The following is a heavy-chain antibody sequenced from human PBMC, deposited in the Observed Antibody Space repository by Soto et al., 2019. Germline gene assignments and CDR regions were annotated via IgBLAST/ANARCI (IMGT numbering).Heavy chain of an antibody. CDR3: ARAPYAGAFDI. V-gene: IGHV3-30*03. D-gene: IGHD4-17*01. CDR2: ISYDGSNK. Sequence: VQLVESGGGLVQPGGSLRLSCAASGFTFSSYSMNWVRQAPGKGLEWVAVISYDGSNKYYADSVKGRFTISRDNSKNTLYLQMNSLRAEDTAVYYCARAPYAGAFDIWGQGTMVTVSS. CDR1: GFTFSSYS. J-gene: IGHJ3*02.